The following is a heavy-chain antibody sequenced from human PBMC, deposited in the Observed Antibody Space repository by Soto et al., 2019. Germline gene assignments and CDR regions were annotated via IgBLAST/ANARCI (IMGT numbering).Heavy chain of an antibody. CDR1: GFTFSSYA. CDR3: ARGSGQQLSTFDF. CDR2: IWFDESKK. Sequence: QVQLVESGGGVVQPGRSLRLSCAASGFTFSSYAMHWVRQAPGKGLEWVAVIWFDESKKYYADSVKGRFTISRDNSKNTLYLQMNSLRAEDTAVYYCARGSGQQLSTFDFWGQGTLVTVSS. J-gene: IGHJ4*02. D-gene: IGHD6-13*01. V-gene: IGHV3-33*08.